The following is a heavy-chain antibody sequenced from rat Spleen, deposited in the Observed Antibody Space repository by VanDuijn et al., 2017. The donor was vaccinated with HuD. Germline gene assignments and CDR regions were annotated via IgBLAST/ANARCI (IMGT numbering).Heavy chain of an antibody. CDR1: GFTFSSFV. Sequence: EVQLVESGGGLVQPGRSLKLSCAASGFTFSSFVMAWVRQAPKKGLEWVASITSGGSNTYYPGSVKGRFTISRDNAKSTLYLEMDSLRSEDTATYYCAKRGWYYFDYWGQGVMVTVSS. CDR2: ITSGGSNT. V-gene: IGHV5-25*01. CDR3: AKRGWYYFDY. J-gene: IGHJ2*01.